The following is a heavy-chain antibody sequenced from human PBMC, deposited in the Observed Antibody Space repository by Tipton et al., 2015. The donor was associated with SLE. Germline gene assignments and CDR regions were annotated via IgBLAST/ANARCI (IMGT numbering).Heavy chain of an antibody. Sequence: TLSLTCTVSGGSISSGAYYWSWIRQHPGKGLEWIGEINHSGSTNYNPSLKSRVTISVDTSKNQLSLKVSSVTAADTAVYYCARENIGYNYAFDMWGQGTMVTVSS. CDR3: ARENIGYNYAFDM. J-gene: IGHJ3*02. CDR2: INHSGST. D-gene: IGHD5-24*01. V-gene: IGHV4-31*03. CDR1: GGSISSGAYY.